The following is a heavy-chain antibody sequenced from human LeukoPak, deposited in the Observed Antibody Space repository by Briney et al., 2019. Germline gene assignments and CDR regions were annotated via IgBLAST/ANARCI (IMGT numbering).Heavy chain of an antibody. CDR3: ARDPGGIAVAGTNFDY. D-gene: IGHD6-13*01. J-gene: IGHJ4*02. V-gene: IGHV3-21*01. CDR1: GFTFSSYS. CDR2: ISSSSSYI. Sequence: PGGSLRLSCAASGFTFSSYSMNWVRQAPGKGLEWVSSISSSSSYIYYADSVKGRFTISRDNAKNSRYLQMNSLRAEDTAVYYCARDPGGIAVAGTNFDYWGQGTLVTVSS.